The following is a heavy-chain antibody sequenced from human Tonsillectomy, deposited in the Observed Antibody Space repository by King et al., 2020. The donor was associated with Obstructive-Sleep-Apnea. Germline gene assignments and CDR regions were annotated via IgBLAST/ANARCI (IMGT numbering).Heavy chain of an antibody. Sequence: LQLQESGPGLVKPSETLSLTCTVSGGSISGYYWSWIRQPPGKGLEWIGYISYSGSTNYNPSLKNRVTISVDTPKNQFSLKLSSVTAADTAVDYCARETDVYAYFDYWGQGTLVTVSS. V-gene: IGHV4-59*01. J-gene: IGHJ4*02. CDR2: ISYSGST. CDR1: GGSISGYY. CDR3: ARETDVYAYFDY. D-gene: IGHD2-8*01.